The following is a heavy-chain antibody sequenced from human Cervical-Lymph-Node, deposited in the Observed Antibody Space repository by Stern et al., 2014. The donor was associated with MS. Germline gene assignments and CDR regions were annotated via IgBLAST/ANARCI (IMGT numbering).Heavy chain of an antibody. V-gene: IGHV5-51*01. Sequence: EVQLVQSGAEVKKPGESLKISCKPSGYSFTIYYIAWVRQMPGKGLEWMWVIYPYDYAPTASPPFQGQVTIAADKSNTPAYLQWSSLRASDTAMYYCARHVQGFDYWGQGTLVTVSS. CDR2: IYPYDYAP. J-gene: IGHJ4*02. CDR3: ARHVQGFDY. CDR1: GYSFTIYY.